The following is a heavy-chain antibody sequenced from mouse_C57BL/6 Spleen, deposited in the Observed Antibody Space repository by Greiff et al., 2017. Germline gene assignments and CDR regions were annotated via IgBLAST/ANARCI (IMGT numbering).Heavy chain of an antibody. V-gene: IGHV5-16*01. CDR1: GFTFSDYY. CDR2: INYDGSST. Sequence: EVKLMESEGGLVQPGSSMKLSCTASGFTFSDYYMAWVRQVPEKGLEWVANINYDGSSTYYLDSLKSRFIISRDNAKNILYLQMSSLKSEETATYYCARAYYYGSSYYFDYWGQGTTLTVSS. J-gene: IGHJ2*01. CDR3: ARAYYYGSSYYFDY. D-gene: IGHD1-1*01.